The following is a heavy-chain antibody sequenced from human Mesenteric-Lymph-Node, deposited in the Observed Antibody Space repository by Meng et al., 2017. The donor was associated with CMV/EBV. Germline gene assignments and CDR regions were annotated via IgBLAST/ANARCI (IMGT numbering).Heavy chain of an antibody. CDR3: AGGIAAAGSRWFDP. J-gene: IGHJ5*02. CDR1: GGTFSSYT. D-gene: IGHD6-13*01. CDR2: IIPILGIA. V-gene: IGHV1-69*02. Sequence: QVKLVKSGSEWKKPGSSVKVSCRASGGTFSSYTISWVRQAPGQGLEWMGRIIPILGIANYAQKFQGRVTITADKSTSTAYMELSSLRSEDTAVYYCAGGIAAAGSRWFDPWGQGTLVTVSS.